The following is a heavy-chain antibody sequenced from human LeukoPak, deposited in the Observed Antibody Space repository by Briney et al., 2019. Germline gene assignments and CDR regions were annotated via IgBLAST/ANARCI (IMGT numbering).Heavy chain of an antibody. D-gene: IGHD5-12*01. CDR2: FYYTGST. CDR3: ASHGSSGHDPLT. V-gene: IGHV4-59*08. CDR1: GGSISSYY. Sequence: PSETLSPTCTVAGGSISSYYWRWTRLPPGKGIDWIGYFYYTGSTSYNPSLRSRVTISLDPYKSQFSLRLTSVTAADTAVYYCASHGSSGHDPLTWGQGTLVTVSS. J-gene: IGHJ4*02.